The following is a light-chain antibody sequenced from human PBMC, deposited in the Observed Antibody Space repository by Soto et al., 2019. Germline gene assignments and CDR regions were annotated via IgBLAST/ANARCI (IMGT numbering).Light chain of an antibody. V-gene: IGKV1-12*01. CDR2: AAS. CDR3: QKTKGFPLT. CDR1: QDISKN. Sequence: DIQMTQSPSSLSASVGARVTITCRASQDISKNLAWYQQIPGKAPKLLIFAASTLQSGVPSRFSASGSGTYFILTVGGLQPEDAATYYCQKTKGFPLTLGGGTKVDIK. J-gene: IGKJ4*01.